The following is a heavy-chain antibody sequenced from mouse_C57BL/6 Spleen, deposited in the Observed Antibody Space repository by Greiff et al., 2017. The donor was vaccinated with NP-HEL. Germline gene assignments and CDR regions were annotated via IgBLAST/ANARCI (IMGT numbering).Heavy chain of an antibody. V-gene: IGHV1-52*01. J-gene: IGHJ4*01. D-gene: IGHD1-1*01. Sequence: QVQLQQPGAELVRPGSSVKLSCKASGYTFTSYWMHWVKQRPIQGLEWIGNIDPSDSETHYNQKFKDKATLTVDKSSSTAYMQLSSLTSEDSAVYYCARNYYGSSPAMDYWGQGTSVTVSS. CDR2: IDPSDSET. CDR3: ARNYYGSSPAMDY. CDR1: GYTFTSYW.